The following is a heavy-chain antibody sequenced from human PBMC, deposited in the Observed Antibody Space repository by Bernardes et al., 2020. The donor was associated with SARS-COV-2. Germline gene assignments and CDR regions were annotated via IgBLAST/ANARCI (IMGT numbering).Heavy chain of an antibody. CDR1: GFSLSTSGVG. D-gene: IGHD3-10*01. V-gene: IGHV2-5*02. Sequence: SGTTLVKPTQTLTLTCTFSGFSLSTSGVGVGWIRQPPGKALEWLALIYWDDDKRYSPSLKSRLTITKDTSKNQVVLTMTNMDPVDTATYYCAHSGATMVRGRFDPWGQGTLVTVSS. CDR2: IYWDDDK. CDR3: AHSGATMVRGRFDP. J-gene: IGHJ5*02.